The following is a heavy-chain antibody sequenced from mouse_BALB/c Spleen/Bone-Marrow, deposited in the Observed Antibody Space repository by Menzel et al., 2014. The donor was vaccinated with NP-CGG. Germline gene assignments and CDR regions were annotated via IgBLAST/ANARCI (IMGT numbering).Heavy chain of an antibody. CDR1: GFTFTSYW. D-gene: IGHD2-1*01. J-gene: IGHJ4*01. V-gene: IGHV1S81*02. Sequence: VQLVESGDELVKPGASVKLSCKASGFTFTSYWIHWVKQRPGQGPEWIGEINPSNGRTNYNEKFKSKATLTEDKSSSTAYMQLRSLTSEDSAVYYCARDGNYRYAMDYWGQGTSVTVSS. CDR2: INPSNGRT. CDR3: ARDGNYRYAMDY.